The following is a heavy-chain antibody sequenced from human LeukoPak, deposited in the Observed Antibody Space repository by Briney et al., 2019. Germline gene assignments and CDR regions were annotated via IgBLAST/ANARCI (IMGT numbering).Heavy chain of an antibody. Sequence: GGSLRLSCAASGFTFSDYAMSWVRQAPGKGLEWLSVISGGSSGSTYYADSVTGRSTVSRDNSKNTLYLQMNSLRAEDTAVYYCAKDQADIVVEDYYMDVWGKGTTVTISS. CDR2: ISGGSSGST. CDR3: AKDQADIVVEDYYMDV. CDR1: GFTFSDYA. J-gene: IGHJ6*03. V-gene: IGHV3-23*01. D-gene: IGHD2-15*01.